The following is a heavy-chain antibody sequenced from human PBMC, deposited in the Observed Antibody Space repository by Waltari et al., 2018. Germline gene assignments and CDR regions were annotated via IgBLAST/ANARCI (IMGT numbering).Heavy chain of an antibody. Sequence: QVQLVQSGAEVKKPGASVKVSCKASGYTFTSYAMHWVRQAPGQRLEWMGWINAGNGNTKYSQEFQSRVTITRDTSASTAYMELSSLRSEDMAVYYCAREGLAEQWLVFDYWGQGTLVTVSS. V-gene: IGHV1-3*03. D-gene: IGHD6-19*01. J-gene: IGHJ4*02. CDR3: AREGLAEQWLVFDY. CDR2: INAGNGNT. CDR1: GYTFTSYA.